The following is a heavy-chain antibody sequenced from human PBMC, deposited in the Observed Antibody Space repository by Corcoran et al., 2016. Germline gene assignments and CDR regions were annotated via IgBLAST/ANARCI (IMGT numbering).Heavy chain of an antibody. CDR1: GGSFSGYY. CDR2: INHSGST. Sequence: QVQLQQWGAGLLKPSETLSLTCAVYGGSFSGYYWSWIRQPPGKGLEWIGEINHSGSTNYNPSLKSRVTISVDTSKNQFSLKLSSVTAADTAVYYCARGHASVVVVAATTYFDRWGRGTLVTVSS. J-gene: IGHJ2*01. D-gene: IGHD2-15*01. V-gene: IGHV4-34*01. CDR3: ARGHASVVVVAATTYFDR.